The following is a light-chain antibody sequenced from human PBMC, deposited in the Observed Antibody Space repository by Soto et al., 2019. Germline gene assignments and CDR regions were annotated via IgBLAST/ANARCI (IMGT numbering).Light chain of an antibody. Sequence: IQMTQSPSTLSASVGDRVAITCRASQSIGIWLAWYQKKPGKAPRFLIYKASTLQTGVPSRFSGGGSGTEFTLTISSLQPDDFGTYYCQQYNDYSWTFGQGTKVEIK. V-gene: IGKV1-5*03. J-gene: IGKJ1*01. CDR2: KAS. CDR1: QSIGIW. CDR3: QQYNDYSWT.